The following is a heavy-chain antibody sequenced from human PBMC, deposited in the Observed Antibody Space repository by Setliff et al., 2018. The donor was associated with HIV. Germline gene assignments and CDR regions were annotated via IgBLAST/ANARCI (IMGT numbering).Heavy chain of an antibody. D-gene: IGHD1-26*01. CDR2: INPKSGNT. V-gene: IGHV1-8*01. J-gene: IGHJ3*02. CDR1: GYTLTDFD. Sequence: ASVKVSCKASGYTLTDFDICWMRQASGQGLEWLGWINPKSGNTAYAQSFQGRVTLTTNTAISTVDMELSSLSSEDTAVYYCTRWIVGSSNIFAFDIWGQGTLVTVSS. CDR3: TRWIVGSSNIFAFDI.